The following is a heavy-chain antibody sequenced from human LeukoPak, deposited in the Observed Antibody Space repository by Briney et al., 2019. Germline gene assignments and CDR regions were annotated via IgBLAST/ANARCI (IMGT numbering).Heavy chain of an antibody. CDR1: GFTFSNAW. CDR3: TTLAAAGQSDY. CDR2: IKSKTDGGTT. J-gene: IGHJ4*02. V-gene: IGHV3-15*01. D-gene: IGHD6-13*01. Sequence: GGSLRLSCAASGFTFSNAWMTWVRQAPGKGLEWVGRIKSKTDGGTTDYAGPVKGRFTMSRDDSKNTLYLQMNSLKTDDTAVYYCTTLAAAGQSDYWGQGTLVTVSS.